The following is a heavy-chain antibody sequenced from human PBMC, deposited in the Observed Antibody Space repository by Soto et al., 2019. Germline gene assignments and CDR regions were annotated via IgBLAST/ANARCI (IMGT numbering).Heavy chain of an antibody. CDR2: IYYSGST. Sequence: SETLSLTCTVSGGSISSYYWSWIRQPPGKGLEWIGYIYYSGSTNYNPSLKSRVTISVDTSKNQFSLKLSSVTAADTAVYYCARSGKQLAYYFDYWGQGTLVTVSS. CDR3: ARSGKQLAYYFDY. V-gene: IGHV4-59*08. CDR1: GGSISSYY. D-gene: IGHD6-6*01. J-gene: IGHJ4*02.